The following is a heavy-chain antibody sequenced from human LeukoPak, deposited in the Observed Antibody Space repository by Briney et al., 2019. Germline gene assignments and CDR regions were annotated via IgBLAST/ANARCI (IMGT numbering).Heavy chain of an antibody. Sequence: PGGSLRLSCAASGFTFSDYYMSSIRRAPGKGLEWVSYISSSGSTIYYADSVKGRFTISRDNAKNSLYLQMNSLRAEDTAVYYCARRDPGGHYYFDYWGQGTLVTVSS. D-gene: IGHD3-16*01. CDR3: ARRDPGGHYYFDY. J-gene: IGHJ4*02. CDR2: ISSSGSTI. V-gene: IGHV3-11*01. CDR1: GFTFSDYY.